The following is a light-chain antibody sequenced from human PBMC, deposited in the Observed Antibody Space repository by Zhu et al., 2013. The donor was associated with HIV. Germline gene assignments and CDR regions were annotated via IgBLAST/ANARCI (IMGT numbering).Light chain of an antibody. Sequence: DIQMTQSPSSLSASVGDRVTIACRASQAISNSLAWYQKKAGKPPSLLIYGASTLQGGVPSRFSGSGSGTDFTLTISSLQPEDVATYYCQEYYSAPWTFGQGTKVEIK. J-gene: IGKJ1*01. CDR3: QEYYSAPWT. V-gene: IGKV1-27*01. CDR2: GAS. CDR1: QAISNS.